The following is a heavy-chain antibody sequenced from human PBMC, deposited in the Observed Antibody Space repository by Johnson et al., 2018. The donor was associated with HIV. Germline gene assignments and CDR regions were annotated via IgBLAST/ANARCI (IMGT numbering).Heavy chain of an antibody. CDR1: GFTFDDYA. D-gene: IGHD2-21*01. Sequence: VQLVESGGGLVQPGRSLRLSCAASGFTFDDYAMHWVRQAPGKGLEWVSGISWNSGSIGYADSVKGRFTISRDNSKNTLYLQMNSLRAGDTAVYYCAKEVAYCGGDCYSGAFDIWGQGTMVTVSS. CDR3: AKEVAYCGGDCYSGAFDI. CDR2: ISWNSGSI. V-gene: IGHV3-9*01. J-gene: IGHJ3*02.